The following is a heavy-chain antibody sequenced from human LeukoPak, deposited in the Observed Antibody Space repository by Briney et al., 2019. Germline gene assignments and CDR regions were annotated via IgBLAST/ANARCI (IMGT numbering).Heavy chain of an antibody. CDR1: GFTFSRHW. J-gene: IGHJ6*03. CDR2: IKQDGSER. Sequence: QAGGSLRLSCATSGFTFSRHWMSWVRQAPGKGPEWVANIKQDGSERYYVHSVKGRFTISRDNAKNSLYLQMNSLRAEDTAVYYCAREGTPSGSFNYYYYYMDVWGKGTTVTVSS. CDR3: AREGTPSGSFNYYYYYMDV. V-gene: IGHV3-7*01. D-gene: IGHD3-10*01.